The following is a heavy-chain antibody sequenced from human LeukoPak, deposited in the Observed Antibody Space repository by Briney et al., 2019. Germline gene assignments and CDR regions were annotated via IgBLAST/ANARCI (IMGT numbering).Heavy chain of an antibody. J-gene: IGHJ3*02. CDR2: ISYDGSNK. CDR3: ARERYSGSSTTEPFDI. CDR1: GFTFSSYA. Sequence: PGGSLRLSCAASGFTFSSYAMHWVGQAPGKGLEWVSVISYDGSNKYYADSVKGRFTISRDNSKTTLYLQMNSLRAEDTAVYYCARERYSGSSTTEPFDIWGQGTMVTVSS. V-gene: IGHV3-30-3*01. D-gene: IGHD1-26*01.